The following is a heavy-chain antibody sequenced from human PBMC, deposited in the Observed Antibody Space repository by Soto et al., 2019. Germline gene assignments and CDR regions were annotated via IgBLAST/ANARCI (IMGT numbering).Heavy chain of an antibody. CDR2: IGGSGRNT. CDR3: ARVLRYFDTPYGMDV. D-gene: IGHD3-9*01. CDR1: GFTFSNHA. Sequence: EVQLLESGEGLVQPGGSLKLSCAASGFTFSNHAMSWVRKAPGKGLEWVSGIGGSGRNTYYADSVKGRFTISRDNSQITLFLQMNSLRAEDTAEYYCARVLRYFDTPYGMDVWGQGTTVTVSS. V-gene: IGHV3-23*01. J-gene: IGHJ6*02.